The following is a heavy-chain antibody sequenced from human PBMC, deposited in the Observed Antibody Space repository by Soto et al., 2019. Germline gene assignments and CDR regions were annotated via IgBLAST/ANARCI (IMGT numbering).Heavy chain of an antibody. CDR3: ARDRGWKTFDY. Sequence: EMQLVESGGGLVQPGGSLRLSCAASGFTFSRSWMTWVRQAPGKGLEGVAHINPDGSEKDFVDSVKGRFTISRDNAKNSLFLQMNSLRAEDMAVYYCARDRGWKTFDYWGQGTLVTVSS. CDR2: INPDGSEK. D-gene: IGHD6-19*01. J-gene: IGHJ4*02. V-gene: IGHV3-7*05. CDR1: GFTFSRSW.